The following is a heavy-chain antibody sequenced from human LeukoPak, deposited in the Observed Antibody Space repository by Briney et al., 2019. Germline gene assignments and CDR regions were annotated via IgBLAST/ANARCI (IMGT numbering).Heavy chain of an antibody. CDR3: AREPTCRREPTSGRPLDY. J-gene: IGHJ4*02. CDR1: GGSISGYF. CDR2: IYSSGSN. V-gene: IGHV4-4*07. D-gene: IGHD5-12*01. Sequence: SETLSLTCTVSGGSISGYFWSWIRQPAGKGLEWIGRIYSSGSNNYNPSLKSRVTMSLDTSKNHLSLNLSSVTAADTAVYYCAREPTCRREPTSGRPLDYWGQGTLVTVSS.